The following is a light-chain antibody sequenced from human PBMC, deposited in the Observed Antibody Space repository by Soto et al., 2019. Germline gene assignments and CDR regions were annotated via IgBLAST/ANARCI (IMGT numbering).Light chain of an antibody. CDR3: QESCNTPRT. V-gene: IGKV1-39*01. Sequence: DVQMTQSPSSLSASVGDRVTITCRASQSISSSLNWYQKEPGKAPKLLISAASSLQGGVPSRFSSLQPEDFATSYCQESCNTPRTFGQGTKVEIK. CDR2: AAS. CDR1: QSISSS. J-gene: IGKJ1*01.